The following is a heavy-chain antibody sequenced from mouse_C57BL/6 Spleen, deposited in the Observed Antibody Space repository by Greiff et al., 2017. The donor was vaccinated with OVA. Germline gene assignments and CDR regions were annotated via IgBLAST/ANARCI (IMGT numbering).Heavy chain of an antibody. CDR1: GYTFTSYW. CDR3: ARMSTMVNYFDY. Sequence: VKLQESGAELVKPGASVKLSCKASGYTFTSYWMHWVKQRPGQGLEWIGMIHPNSGSTNYNEKFKSKATLTVDKSSSTAYMQLSSLTSEDSAVYYCARMSTMVNYFDYWGQGTTLTVSS. CDR2: IHPNSGST. V-gene: IGHV1-64*01. J-gene: IGHJ2*01. D-gene: IGHD2-2*01.